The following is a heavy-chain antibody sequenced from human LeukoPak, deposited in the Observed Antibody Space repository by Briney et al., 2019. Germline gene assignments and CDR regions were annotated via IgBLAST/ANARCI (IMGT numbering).Heavy chain of an antibody. CDR2: IYYSGST. V-gene: IGHV4-59*01. CDR1: GGSISSYY. J-gene: IGHJ4*02. Sequence: SETLSLTCTVSGGSISSYYWSWIRQPPGKGLEWIGYIYYSGSTNYNPSLKSRVTISVDTSKNQFSLKLSSVTAADTAVYYCARVRILEWLLYAFDYWGQGTLVTVSS. CDR3: ARVRILEWLLYAFDY. D-gene: IGHD3-3*01.